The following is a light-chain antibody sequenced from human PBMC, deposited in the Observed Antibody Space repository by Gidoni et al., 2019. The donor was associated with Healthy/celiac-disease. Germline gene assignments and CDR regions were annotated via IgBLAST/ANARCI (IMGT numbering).Light chain of an antibody. V-gene: IGKV3-20*01. CDR3: QQYGSSPRIT. J-gene: IGKJ5*01. CDR2: GAS. CDR1: QSVSSSY. Sequence: EIVLTQSPGTLSLSPGERATLSCRASQSVSSSYLAWYQQKPGQAPRLLISGASSRATGIPDRFSGSGSGTDFTLTISRLEPEDFAVYYCQQYGSSPRITFXXXTRLEIK.